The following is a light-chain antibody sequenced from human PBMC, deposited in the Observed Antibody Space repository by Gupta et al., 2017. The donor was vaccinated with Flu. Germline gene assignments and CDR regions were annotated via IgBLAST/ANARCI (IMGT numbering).Light chain of an antibody. Sequence: QSALAQPASVSGSLGQSITIPSAGTSSDVGRSDSVSWYQQHPGKAPKLLIYDVSSRPSGISSRFSGSKSGNTASLTISGLQAEDETDYYCSSYTSVSTFYVFGTGTKVTVL. CDR1: SSDVGRSDS. V-gene: IGLV2-14*03. J-gene: IGLJ1*01. CDR3: SSYTSVSTFYV. CDR2: DVS.